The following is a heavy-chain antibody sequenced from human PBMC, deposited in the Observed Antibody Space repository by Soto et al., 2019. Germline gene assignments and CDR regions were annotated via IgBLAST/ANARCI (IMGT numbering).Heavy chain of an antibody. V-gene: IGHV1-18*01. D-gene: IGHD3-9*01. CDR2: ISAYNGNT. CDR3: ARGGALRYFDWLSQTRTYYFDY. CDR1: GYTFTSYG. Sequence: ASVKVSCKASGYTFTSYGISWVRQAPGQGLEWMGWISAYNGNTNYAQKLQGWVTMTRDTSISTAYMELSRLRSDDTAVYYCARGGALRYFDWLSQTRTYYFDYWGQATLVTVSS. J-gene: IGHJ4*02.